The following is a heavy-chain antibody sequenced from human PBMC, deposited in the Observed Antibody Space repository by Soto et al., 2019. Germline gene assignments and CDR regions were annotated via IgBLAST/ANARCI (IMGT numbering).Heavy chain of an antibody. CDR2: LKSKASGGSV. Sequence: EVQLVESGGDLVKPGGSLRLSCAASGFTFTNAWITWVRQAPGKGLEWVGRLKSKASGGSVDYAAPVKGRFTISRDDSENTLYLQMDSLKPDDTAVYYCTKGYHEGTNYHGDDDFDIWGQGTMVSVSS. CDR1: GFTFTNAW. CDR3: TKGYHEGTNYHGDDDFDI. V-gene: IGHV3-15*01. D-gene: IGHD2-8*01. J-gene: IGHJ3*02.